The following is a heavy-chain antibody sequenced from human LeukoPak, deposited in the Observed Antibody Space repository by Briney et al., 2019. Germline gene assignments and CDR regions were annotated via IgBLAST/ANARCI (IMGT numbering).Heavy chain of an antibody. CDR3: AKDLGPSGAGWFDP. V-gene: IGHV3-43*02. CDR2: ISGDGVTT. CDR1: GFTFDDYA. Sequence: PGGSLRLSCAASGFTFDDYAIHWVRQVPGKVLEWVSLISGDGVTTYYADSVKGRFTIPRANSKNSLYLQMNSLITEDTALYYWAKDLGPSGAGWFDPWGQGTLVTVSS. J-gene: IGHJ5*02. D-gene: IGHD7-27*01.